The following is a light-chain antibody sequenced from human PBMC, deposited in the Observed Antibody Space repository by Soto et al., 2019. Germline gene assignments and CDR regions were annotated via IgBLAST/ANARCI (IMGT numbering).Light chain of an antibody. J-gene: IGKJ1*01. CDR1: QGVSSSY. CDR2: GAT. CDR3: QEYTIYLWT. V-gene: IGKV3-20*01. Sequence: ETVLTQSPKNIALSPGVGATLSCRTSQGVSSSYLAWYQQKPGHPPRLLISGATFRSTGLSSRFSGSGSGTEFPLTISLLQPDDFAPYCRQEYTIYLWTFYQVTNVDVK.